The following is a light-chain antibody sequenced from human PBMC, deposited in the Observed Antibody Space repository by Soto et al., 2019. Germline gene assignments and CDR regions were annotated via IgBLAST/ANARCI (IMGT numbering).Light chain of an antibody. J-gene: IGLJ1*01. V-gene: IGLV2-14*01. CDR3: ASYTTSSTYV. Sequence: QSALTQPASVSGSPGQSIAISCTGTSSDVGGYSYVSWYQQQPGKAPKLVISDVSNRPSGVSDRFSGSKSGNTASQTISGLQTEDEADYYCASYTTSSTYVFGTGTKLTVL. CDR2: DVS. CDR1: SSDVGGYSY.